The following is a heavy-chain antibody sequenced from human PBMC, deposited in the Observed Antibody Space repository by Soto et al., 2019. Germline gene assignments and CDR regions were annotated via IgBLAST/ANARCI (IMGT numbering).Heavy chain of an antibody. J-gene: IGHJ6*02. Sequence: SETLSLTCAVSGYSIASGYYWAWIRQSPGKGLEWIGRIYHAGSVYYNPSLNSRVAVSLDTSKNHFSLKLTSVTAADTAVYYCARTFDYYGMDVWGQGTTVTGSS. CDR1: GYSIASGYY. CDR2: IYHAGSV. V-gene: IGHV4-38-2*01. CDR3: ARTFDYYGMDV.